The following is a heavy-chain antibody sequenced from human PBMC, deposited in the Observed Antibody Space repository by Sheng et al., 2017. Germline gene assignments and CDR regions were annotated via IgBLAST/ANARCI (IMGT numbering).Heavy chain of an antibody. CDR3: ARETNRVAGTGDFDY. D-gene: IGHD6-19*01. J-gene: IGHJ4*02. CDR2: INPNSGGT. CDR1: GYTFTGYY. Sequence: QVQLLQSGAEMKKPGASVKVSCKASGYTFTGYYMHWVRQAPGQGLEWMGRINPNSGGTNYAQKFQGRVTMTRDTSISTAYMELSRLRSDDTAVYYCARETNRVAGTGDFDYWGQGTLVTVSS. V-gene: IGHV1-2*06.